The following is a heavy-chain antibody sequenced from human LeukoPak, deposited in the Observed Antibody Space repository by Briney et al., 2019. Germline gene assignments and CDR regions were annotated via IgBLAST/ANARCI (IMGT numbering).Heavy chain of an antibody. CDR1: GRSISSSSYY. J-gene: IGHJ4*02. CDR3: ARHSYYFDY. Sequence: SETLSLTCTVSGRSISSSSYYWGWIRQPPGKGLEWIGSIYYSGSTYYNPSLKSRVTISVDTSKNQFSLKLSSVTAADTAVYYCARHSYYFDYWGQGTLVTVSS. V-gene: IGHV4-39*01. CDR2: IYYSGST.